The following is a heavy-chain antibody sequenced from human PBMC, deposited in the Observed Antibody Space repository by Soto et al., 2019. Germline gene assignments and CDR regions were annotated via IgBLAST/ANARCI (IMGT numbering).Heavy chain of an antibody. D-gene: IGHD5-18*01. J-gene: IGHJ6*02. CDR2: IIPIFGTA. Sequence: SVKVSCKASGGTFSSYAISWVRQAPGQGLEWMGGIIPIFGTANYAQKFQGRVTITADKSTSTAYMELSSLRSEDTAVYYCARRVGYSYVNYYYYGMDVWGQGTTFTVSS. CDR1: GGTFSSYA. V-gene: IGHV1-69*06. CDR3: ARRVGYSYVNYYYYGMDV.